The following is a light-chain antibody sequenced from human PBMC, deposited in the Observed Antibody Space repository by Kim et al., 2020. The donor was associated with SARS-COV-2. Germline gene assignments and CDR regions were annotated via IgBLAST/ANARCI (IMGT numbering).Light chain of an antibody. CDR3: QQRSNWPPYT. CDR2: DAS. Sequence: EIVLTQSPATLSLSPGERATLSCRASQSVSNYLAWYQQRPGQAPRLLIYDASNRATGIPARFSGSGSGTDFTVTISSLEPEDSAVYYCQQRSNWPPYTFGQGTKLEI. J-gene: IGKJ2*01. V-gene: IGKV3-11*01. CDR1: QSVSNY.